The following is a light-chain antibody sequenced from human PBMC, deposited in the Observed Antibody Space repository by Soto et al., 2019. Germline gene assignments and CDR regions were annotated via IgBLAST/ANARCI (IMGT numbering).Light chain of an antibody. CDR1: QTVSNY. CDR3: QQYNNWSGT. J-gene: IGKJ1*01. CDR2: DAS. V-gene: IGKV3-11*01. Sequence: EIVLTQSPATLSLSPGERATLSCRASQTVSNYLAWYQQKPGQAPRLLIYDASNRATGVPARFSGSGSGTEFTLTISSLQSEDFAVYYCQQYNNWSGTFGQGTKVDIK.